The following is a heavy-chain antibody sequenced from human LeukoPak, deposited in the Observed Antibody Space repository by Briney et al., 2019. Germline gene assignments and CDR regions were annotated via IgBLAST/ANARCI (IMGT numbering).Heavy chain of an antibody. D-gene: IGHD3-3*01. CDR2: INPSGGST. V-gene: IGHV1-46*03. Sequence: VASVKVSCKASGYTFTSYYMHWVRQAPGQGLEWMGIINPSGGSTSYAQKFQGRVTTTRDTSTSTVYMELSSLRSEDTAVYYCARAPSYYDFWSGYRSDAFDIWGQGTMVTVSS. CDR3: ARAPSYYDFWSGYRSDAFDI. J-gene: IGHJ3*02. CDR1: GYTFTSYY.